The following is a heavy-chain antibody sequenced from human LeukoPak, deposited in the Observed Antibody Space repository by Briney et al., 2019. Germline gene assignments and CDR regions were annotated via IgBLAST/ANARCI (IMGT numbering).Heavy chain of an antibody. V-gene: IGHV1-24*01. D-gene: IGHD6-19*01. CDR3: ATDRVYRSSGRSWGFFDY. CDR1: GYSLSDLS. Sequence: ASVKVSFKISGYSLSDLSIHWVREAPGEGLEWMGGFDSENNKMVYSQKFQGRVTMTEDTSADTAYMELTSLRSEDTAVYFCATDRVYRSSGRSWGFFDYWGQETLVIVSS. J-gene: IGHJ4*02. CDR2: FDSENNKM.